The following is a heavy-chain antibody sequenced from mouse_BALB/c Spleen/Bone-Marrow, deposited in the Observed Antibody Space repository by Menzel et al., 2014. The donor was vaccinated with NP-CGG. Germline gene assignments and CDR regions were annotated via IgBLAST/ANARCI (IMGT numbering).Heavy chain of an antibody. J-gene: IGHJ3*01. V-gene: IGHV5-9-2*01. CDR3: ARHAYYDQTEVSFVY. CDR1: GFSFNSYG. D-gene: IGHD2-4*01. Sequence: VESGGGLVKSGGSLKLSCAASGFSFNSYGMSWVRQTPEKRLEWVATISGGGSYTFYPDSVKGRFTISRDNAENNLYLQLSSLRSEDTALYYCARHAYYDQTEVSFVYWGQGTLVTVSA. CDR2: ISGGGSYT.